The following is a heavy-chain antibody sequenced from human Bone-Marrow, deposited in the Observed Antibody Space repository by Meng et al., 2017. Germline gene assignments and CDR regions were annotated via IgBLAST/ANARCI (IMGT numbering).Heavy chain of an antibody. V-gene: IGHV3-9*01. Sequence: SLKISCAASGFTFSDYYMSWIRQAPGKGLEWVSGISWNSGSIGYADSVKGRFTISRDNAKNSLYLQMNSLRAEDTALYYCATRMIAAAGTGVPDYWGQGTLVTVSS. D-gene: IGHD6-13*01. CDR2: ISWNSGSI. CDR3: ATRMIAAAGTGVPDY. CDR1: GFTFSDYY. J-gene: IGHJ4*02.